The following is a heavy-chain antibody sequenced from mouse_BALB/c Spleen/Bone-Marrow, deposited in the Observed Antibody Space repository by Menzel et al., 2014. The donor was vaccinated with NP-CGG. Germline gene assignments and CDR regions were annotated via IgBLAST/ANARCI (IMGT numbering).Heavy chain of an antibody. J-gene: IGHJ3*01. CDR1: GYTFTDYA. D-gene: IGHD2-1*01. CDR3: ASPIYYGNYEGFAY. V-gene: IGHV1-67*01. Sequence: QLXXSGPELVRPGVSVKISCKGSGYTFTDYAMHWVKQSHAKSLEWIGVISTYSGNTNYNQKFKGKATMTVDKSSSTAYMELARMTSEDSAIYYCASPIYYGNYEGFAYWGQGTLVTVSA. CDR2: ISTYSGNT.